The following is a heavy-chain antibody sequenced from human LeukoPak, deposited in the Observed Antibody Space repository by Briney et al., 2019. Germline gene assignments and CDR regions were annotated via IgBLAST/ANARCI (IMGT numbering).Heavy chain of an antibody. D-gene: IGHD1-26*01. V-gene: IGHV5-51*01. Sequence: GESLKISCKGSGYRFTSYWIGWVRQIPGKGLEWMGIIYPSDSETTYSPSFQGQVTISADKSISTAYLQWSSLTASDTAMYYCARSVGATPLDYWGQGTPVTVSS. J-gene: IGHJ4*02. CDR3: ARSVGATPLDY. CDR2: IYPSDSET. CDR1: GYRFTSYW.